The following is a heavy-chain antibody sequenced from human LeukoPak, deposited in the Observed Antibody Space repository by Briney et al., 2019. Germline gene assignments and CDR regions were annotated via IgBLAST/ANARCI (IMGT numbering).Heavy chain of an antibody. CDR2: INPSGGST. CDR1: GYTFTSYY. CDR3: ARARSSWRFDY. D-gene: IGHD6-13*01. V-gene: IGHV1-46*01. J-gene: IGHJ4*02. Sequence: ASVKVSCKASGYTFTSYYVHRVRQAPGQGLEWMGKINPSGGSTSYAQKFQGRVNMTRDTSASTVYMELSSLRSEDTAVYYCARARSSWRFDYWGQGTLVTVSS.